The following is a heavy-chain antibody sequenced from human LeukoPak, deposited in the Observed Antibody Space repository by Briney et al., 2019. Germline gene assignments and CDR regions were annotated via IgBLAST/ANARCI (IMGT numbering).Heavy chain of an antibody. Sequence: GGSLRLSCAASGFTVSSNYMSWVRQAPGKGLEWVSVIYSGGSTYYADSVKGRFTISRDNSKNTLYLQMNSLRAEDTAVYYCARDRVTKDTYYYGMDVWGQETTVTVSS. J-gene: IGHJ6*02. CDR3: ARDRVTKDTYYYGMDV. CDR1: GFTVSSNY. V-gene: IGHV3-66*01. CDR2: IYSGGST. D-gene: IGHD4-11*01.